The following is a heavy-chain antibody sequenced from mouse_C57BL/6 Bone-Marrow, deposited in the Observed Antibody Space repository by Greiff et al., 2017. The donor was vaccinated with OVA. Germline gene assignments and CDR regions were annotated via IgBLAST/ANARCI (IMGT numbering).Heavy chain of an antibody. V-gene: IGHV1-76*01. J-gene: IGHJ2*01. CDR3: ARDDGYFFEY. D-gene: IGHD2-3*01. CDR2: IYPGSGNT. CDR1: GYTFTDYY. Sequence: QVQLQQSGAEVVRPGASVKLSCKASGYTFTDYYINWVKQRPGQGLEWIARIYPGSGNTYYHEKFKGKATMTAEKSSNTAYMQLCSLTSEDSAVYFCARDDGYFFEYWDQGTTLTVSA.